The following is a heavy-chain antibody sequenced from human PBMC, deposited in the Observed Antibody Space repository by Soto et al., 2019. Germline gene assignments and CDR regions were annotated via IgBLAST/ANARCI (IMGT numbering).Heavy chain of an antibody. CDR1: GGSFSGYY. D-gene: IGHD3-3*01. CDR3: ARGVRFLKYYGMDV. J-gene: IGHJ6*02. V-gene: IGHV4-34*01. Sequence: SQTLSLTCAVYGGSFSGYYWSWIRQPPGKGLEWIGEINHSRSTNYNPSLKSRVTISVDTSKNQFSLKLSSVTAADTPVYYCARGVRFLKYYGMDVWGQGTTVTSP. CDR2: INHSRST.